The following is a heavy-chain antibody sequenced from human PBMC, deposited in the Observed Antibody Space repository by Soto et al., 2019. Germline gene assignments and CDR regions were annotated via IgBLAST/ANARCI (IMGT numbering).Heavy chain of an antibody. V-gene: IGHV2-5*02. J-gene: IGHJ5*02. CDR3: AQTRTEIAAAFCFDP. D-gene: IGHD6-13*01. CDR1: GFSLSTSGVG. CDR2: IYWDDDK. Sequence: SGPTLVNPTQTLTLTCTFSGFSLSTSGVGVGWIRQPPGKALEWLALIYWDDDKRYSPSLKSRLTITKDTSKNQVVLTMTNMDPVDTATYYCAQTRTEIAAAFCFDPWGQGTLVTVSS.